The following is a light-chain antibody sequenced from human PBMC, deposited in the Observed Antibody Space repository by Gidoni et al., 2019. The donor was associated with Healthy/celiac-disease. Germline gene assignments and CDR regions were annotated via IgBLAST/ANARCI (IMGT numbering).Light chain of an antibody. V-gene: IGKV1-5*03. CDR2: KAS. CDR3: QQYNSHPYT. CDR1: QSISSW. J-gene: IGKJ2*01. Sequence: DIQMTQSPSTLSASVGDRVTITCRASQSISSWLAWYQQKPGKAPKLLIYKASSLESGVPSRFSGSGSGTEFTLTIISLQPDDFSTYYCQQYNSHPYTFGQGTKLEIK.